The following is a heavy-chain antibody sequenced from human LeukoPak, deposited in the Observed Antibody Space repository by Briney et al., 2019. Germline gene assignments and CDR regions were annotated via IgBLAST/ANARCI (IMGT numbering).Heavy chain of an antibody. CDR3: AKATQRYCTGGTCYPLDY. CDR1: GFTFGNYA. J-gene: IGHJ4*02. Sequence: GGSLRLSCAASGFTFGNYAMAWVRQSPGKGLEWVSCITDIGKNTYHTDSVKGRFTISRDNSKNTLSLQMNNLRVEDTAVYYCAKATQRYCTGGTCYPLDYWGQGTLVTVSS. D-gene: IGHD2-8*02. CDR2: ITDIGKNT. V-gene: IGHV3-23*01.